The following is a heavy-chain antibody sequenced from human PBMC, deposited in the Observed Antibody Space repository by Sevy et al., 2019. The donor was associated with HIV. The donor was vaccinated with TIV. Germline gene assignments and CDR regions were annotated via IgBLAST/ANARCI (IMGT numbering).Heavy chain of an antibody. CDR2: IYYSGST. CDR3: AREGPRIAQFDX. Sequence: SETLSLTCTVSGDSLSSNDYYWAWIRQPPGKGLDWIGSIYYSGSTYYNPSLKSRVTISVDTSKNQFSLKLRSVTAADTAVYYCAREGPRIAQFDXWGQGTLVTVSS. CDR1: GDSLSSNDYY. V-gene: IGHV4-39*02. D-gene: IGHD6-13*01. J-gene: IGHJ4*02.